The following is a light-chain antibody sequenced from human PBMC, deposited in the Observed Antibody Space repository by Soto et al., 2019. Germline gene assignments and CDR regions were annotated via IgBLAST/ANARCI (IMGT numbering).Light chain of an antibody. J-gene: IGLJ1*01. CDR2: EGS. CDR3: CSYAGSSAYV. V-gene: IGLV2-23*01. CDR1: SSVFGSYNL. Sequence: QSVLTQPASVSGSPGQSITISCTGTSSVFGSYNLVSWYQQDPGKAPKPMIYEGSKRPSGVSNRFSGSKSGNTASLTISGLQAEDEADYYCCSYAGSSAYVFGTGTKVTVL.